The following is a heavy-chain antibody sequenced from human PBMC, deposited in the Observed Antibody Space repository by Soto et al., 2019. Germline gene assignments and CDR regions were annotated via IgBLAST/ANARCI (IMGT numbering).Heavy chain of an antibody. V-gene: IGHV3-15*01. CDR3: TTGYSSSSYYYYGMDV. D-gene: IGHD6-6*01. Sequence: GGSLRLSCAASGFTFSNAWMIWVRQAPGKGLEWVGRIKSKTDGGTTDYAAPVKGRFTISRDDSKNTLYLQMNSLKTEDTAVYYCTTGYSSSSYYYYGMDVWGQGTTVTVSS. CDR1: GFTFSNAW. CDR2: IKSKTDGGTT. J-gene: IGHJ6*02.